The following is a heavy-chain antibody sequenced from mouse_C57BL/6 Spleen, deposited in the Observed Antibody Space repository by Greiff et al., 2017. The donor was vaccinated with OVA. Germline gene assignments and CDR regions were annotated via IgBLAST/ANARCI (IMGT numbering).Heavy chain of an antibody. CDR1: GYSITSGYY. D-gene: IGHD2-4*01. CDR3: ARNDYDDHYFDY. Sequence: EVKLQESGPGLVKPSQSLSLTCSVTGYSITSGYYWNWIRQFPGNKLEWMGYISYDGSNNYNPSLKNRISITRDTSKNQFFLKLNSVTTEDTATYYCARNDYDDHYFDYWGQGTTLTVSS. J-gene: IGHJ2*01. V-gene: IGHV3-6*01. CDR2: ISYDGSN.